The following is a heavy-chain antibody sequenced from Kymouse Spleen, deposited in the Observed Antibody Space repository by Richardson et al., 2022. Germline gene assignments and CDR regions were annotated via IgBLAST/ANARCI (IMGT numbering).Heavy chain of an antibody. CDR2: ISWNSGSI. D-gene: IGHD2-15*01,IGHD6-13*01,IGHD6-19*01. Sequence: EVQLVESGGGLVQPGRSLRLSCAASGFTFDDYAMHWVRQAPGKGLEWVSGISWNSGSIGYADSVKGRFTISRDNAKNSLYLQMNSLRAEDTALYYCAKDGVGGQGTLVTVSS. CDR1: GFTFDDYA. CDR3: AKDGV. V-gene: IGHV3-9*01. J-gene: IGHJ4*02,IGHJ5*02.